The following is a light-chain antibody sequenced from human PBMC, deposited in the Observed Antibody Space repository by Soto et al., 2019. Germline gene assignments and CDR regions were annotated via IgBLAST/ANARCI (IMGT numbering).Light chain of an antibody. Sequence: DIQMTQSPSTLSASVGDRVTITCRASQSISSWLAWYQQKPGKAPKLLIYAASTLQSGVPSRFSGSGSGTEFTLTISSLQPEDFATYYCQQLGTFGQGTKVDIK. CDR3: QQLGT. CDR1: QSISSW. CDR2: AAS. V-gene: IGKV1-5*01. J-gene: IGKJ1*01.